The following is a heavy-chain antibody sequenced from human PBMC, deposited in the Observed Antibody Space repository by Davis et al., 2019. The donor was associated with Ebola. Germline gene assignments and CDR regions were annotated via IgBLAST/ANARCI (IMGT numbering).Heavy chain of an antibody. CDR3: ARSYGAAPFDY. Sequence: MPSETLSLTCTVSGGPISPYYWSWIRQPPGKGLEWIGYIYYSGSTKYNLSLKGRVAISVDTSKNQFSLKLSSVTAADTAVYYCARSYGAAPFDYWVQGTLVTVSS. V-gene: IGHV4-59*08. D-gene: IGHD4/OR15-4a*01. CDR1: GGPISPYY. J-gene: IGHJ4*02. CDR2: IYYSGST.